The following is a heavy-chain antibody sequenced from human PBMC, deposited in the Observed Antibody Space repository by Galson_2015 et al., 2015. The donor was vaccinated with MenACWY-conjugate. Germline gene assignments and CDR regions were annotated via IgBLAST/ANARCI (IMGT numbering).Heavy chain of an antibody. J-gene: IGHJ5*02. CDR3: ARDWVCPSGGCYNCFDP. V-gene: IGHV1-18*01. CDR2: IGTNHGTGKYGDT. D-gene: IGHD2-15*01. CDR1: GYTFTTCG. Sequence: SVKVSCKASGYTFTTCGISWVRQARGQGLEWVGWIGTNHGTGKYGDTNYAQKFRDRVTLTADTSTSTAYLELRSLRSDDSAVYFCARDWVCPSGGCYNCFDPWGQGSLVPVSS.